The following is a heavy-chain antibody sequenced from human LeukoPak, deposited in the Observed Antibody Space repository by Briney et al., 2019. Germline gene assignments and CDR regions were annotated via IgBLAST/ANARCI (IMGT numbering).Heavy chain of an antibody. Sequence: GASVTVSFKCSVYTFTDYYMHWVRQAPGQGREGMGWINPNSGGTNSAQQFQGRVTMTRDTSISTAYMELSRLRSDDTAVYYCARPISSSWFFWFDPWGQGTLVTVSS. J-gene: IGHJ5*02. D-gene: IGHD6-13*01. CDR3: ARPISSSWFFWFDP. CDR2: INPNSGGT. V-gene: IGHV1-2*02. CDR1: VYTFTDYY.